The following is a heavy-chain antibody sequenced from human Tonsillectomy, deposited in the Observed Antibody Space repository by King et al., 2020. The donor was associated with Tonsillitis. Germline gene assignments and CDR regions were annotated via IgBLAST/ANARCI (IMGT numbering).Heavy chain of an antibody. J-gene: IGHJ3*02. V-gene: IGHV1-18*04. CDR1: GYTFISSG. Sequence: QLVQSGAEVKKPGASVKVSCKASGYTFISSGISWGRQAPGQGLEWMGWISPYNGHTNYAQNLQDRVTMTTDTSTSTAYMELRNLKSDDTAVYYCARNAFDIWGQGTMVTVSS. CDR3: ARNAFDI. CDR2: ISPYNGHT.